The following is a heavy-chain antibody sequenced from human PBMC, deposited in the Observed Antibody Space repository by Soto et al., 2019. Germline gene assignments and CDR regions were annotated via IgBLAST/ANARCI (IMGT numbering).Heavy chain of an antibody. V-gene: IGHV3-7*03. D-gene: IGHD6-19*01. CDR1: SFTFSSYW. CDR2: IKQDGSEN. CDR3: ARDGPFISVAAPAFQYAMDV. Sequence: GGSLRLSCAASSFTFSSYWLSWVRQAPGKGLEWVATIKQDGSENYYVDSVKGRFTISRDNAKNSLYLQMSSLRADDTAVYYCARDGPFISVAAPAFQYAMDVWGQGTTVTASS. J-gene: IGHJ6*02.